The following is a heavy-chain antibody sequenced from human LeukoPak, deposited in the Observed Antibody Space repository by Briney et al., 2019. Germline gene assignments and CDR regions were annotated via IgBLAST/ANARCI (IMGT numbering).Heavy chain of an antibody. J-gene: IGHJ4*02. CDR3: ARDQYDTWSRRGNFDS. CDR2: INSDESST. V-gene: IGHV3-74*01. CDR1: GFTFSSYW. D-gene: IGHD3-3*01. Sequence: PGGSLRLSCAASGFTFSSYWMYWVRQAPGKGLVWVSRINSDESSTSYADSVKGRFTISGDNTKNSLYLQMNSLRAEDTAVFYCARDQYDTWSRRGNFDSWGQGTLVIVSS.